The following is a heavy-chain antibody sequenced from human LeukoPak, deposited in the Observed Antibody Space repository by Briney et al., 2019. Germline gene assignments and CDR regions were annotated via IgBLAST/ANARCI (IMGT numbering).Heavy chain of an antibody. Sequence: KASETLSLTCTVSRGSISSPNWWTWVRQPPGKGLAWIGEIYHSGSTNHNPSLISRLTISLDKSRNQLSLKLSSVTAADTAVYYCASRTATAPEGFDIWGQGTMVTVSS. CDR2: IYHSGST. V-gene: IGHV4-4*02. CDR3: ASRTATAPEGFDI. J-gene: IGHJ3*02. CDR1: RGSISSPNW. D-gene: IGHD2-21*02.